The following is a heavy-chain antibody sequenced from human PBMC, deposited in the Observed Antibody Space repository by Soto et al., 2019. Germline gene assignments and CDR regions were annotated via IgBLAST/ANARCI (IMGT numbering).Heavy chain of an antibody. Sequence: GGSLRLSCAVSGFNPTTAPLSWVRQPPGKGLEWVSTISGTATRTYYVDSVKGRFFISRDNSKNTVTLQMNNLTVDDTAVYYCATSFRYFDNWGQGTRVTVSS. CDR3: ATSFRYFDN. D-gene: IGHD3-9*01. J-gene: IGHJ5*02. CDR2: ISGTATRT. V-gene: IGHV3-23*01. CDR1: GFNPTTAP.